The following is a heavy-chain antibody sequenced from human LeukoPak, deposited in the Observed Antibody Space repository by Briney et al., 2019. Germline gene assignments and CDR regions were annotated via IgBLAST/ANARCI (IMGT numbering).Heavy chain of an antibody. Sequence: ASVKVSCKASGGTFSSYAISWVRQAPGQGLEWMGGIIPIFGTANYAQKLQGRVTMTTDTSTSTAYMELRSLRSDDTAVYYCARDRKQLARGDAFDIWGQGTMVTVSS. D-gene: IGHD6-6*01. CDR3: ARDRKQLARGDAFDI. CDR1: GGTFSSYA. CDR2: IIPIFGTA. J-gene: IGHJ3*02. V-gene: IGHV1-69*05.